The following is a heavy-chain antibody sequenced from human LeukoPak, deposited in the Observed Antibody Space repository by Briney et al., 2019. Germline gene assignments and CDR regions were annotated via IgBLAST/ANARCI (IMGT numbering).Heavy chain of an antibody. CDR3: ARLLVPAAITYYFDY. CDR1: GFTFSSYW. J-gene: IGHJ4*02. V-gene: IGHV3-7*01. Sequence: PGGSLRLSCAASGFTFSSYWMSWVRQAPGKGLEWVANIKQDGSEKYYVDSVKGRFTISRDNAKNSLYLQMNSLRAEDTAVYYCARLLVPAAITYYFDYWGQGTLVTVSS. D-gene: IGHD2-2*02. CDR2: IKQDGSEK.